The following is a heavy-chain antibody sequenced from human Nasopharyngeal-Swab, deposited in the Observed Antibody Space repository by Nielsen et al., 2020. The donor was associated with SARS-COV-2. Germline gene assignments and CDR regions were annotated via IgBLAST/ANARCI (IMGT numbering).Heavy chain of an antibody. J-gene: IGHJ6*02. Sequence: GESLKISCAASGFTFSSYGMHWVRQAPGKGLEWVAVISYDGSNKYYADSVKGRFTISRDNSKNTLYLQLNSLRAEDTAVYYCAKDHVTADFYYYYGMDVWGQGTTVTVSS. CDR1: GFTFSSYG. V-gene: IGHV3-30*18. D-gene: IGHD1-14*01. CDR2: ISYDGSNK. CDR3: AKDHVTADFYYYYGMDV.